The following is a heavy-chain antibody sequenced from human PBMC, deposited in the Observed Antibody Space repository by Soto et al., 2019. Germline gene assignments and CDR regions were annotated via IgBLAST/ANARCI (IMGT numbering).Heavy chain of an antibody. Sequence: SETLSLTCTVSGGSISSAGHYWSWIRQHPGKGLEWIAYIYHSGTTYYNPSLKSRVTISVDTSENQFSLTLTSVTAADTAVYYCAREDILTGYYFDYWGQGTLVTVSS. J-gene: IGHJ4*02. CDR1: GGSISSAGHY. CDR2: IYHSGTT. CDR3: AREDILTGYYFDY. D-gene: IGHD3-9*01. V-gene: IGHV4-31*03.